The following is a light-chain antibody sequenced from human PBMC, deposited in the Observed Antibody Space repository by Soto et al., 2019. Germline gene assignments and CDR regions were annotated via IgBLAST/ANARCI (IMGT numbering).Light chain of an antibody. J-gene: IGKJ3*01. V-gene: IGKV3-11*01. CDR2: DAS. CDR1: QSFSRK. CDR3: QQNRKS. Sequence: DIVLRHSPSTLSFSPGERATLSCRASQSFSRKLAWYQQIPGQSPRLLIYDASNRATGIPARFSGSGSGTPFTLTITSPETEHSQLYSCQQNRKSFGPRTNVAIK.